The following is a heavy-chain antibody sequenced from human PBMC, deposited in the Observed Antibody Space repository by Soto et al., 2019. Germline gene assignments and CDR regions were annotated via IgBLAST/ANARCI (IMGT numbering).Heavy chain of an antibody. CDR1: GGSFSGYY. CDR3: ARGPQLWSSYYYYGMDV. Sequence: QVQLQQWGAGLLKPSETLSLTCAVYGGSFSGYYWSWIRQPPGKGLEWIGEINHSGSTNYNPSLKSRIIIAVDTYKNQFSLKLSSVTAADTAVYYCARGPQLWSSYYYYGMDVWGQGTTVTVSS. CDR2: INHSGST. V-gene: IGHV4-34*01. D-gene: IGHD5-18*01. J-gene: IGHJ6*02.